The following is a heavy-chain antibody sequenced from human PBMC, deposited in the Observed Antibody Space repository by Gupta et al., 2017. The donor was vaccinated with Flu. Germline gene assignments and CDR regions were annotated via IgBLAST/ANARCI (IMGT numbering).Heavy chain of an antibody. J-gene: IGHJ5*02. CDR3: AREEYYYDSSKYKGLGFDH. V-gene: IGHV3-21*01. D-gene: IGHD3-22*01. Sequence: GKGLEWVSSISGSSPYIYYADSLQGRFTISRDHAKHSLYLQMNSLRAEDTAVYYCAREEYYYDSSKYKGLGFDHWGQGTLVTVS. CDR2: ISGSSPYI.